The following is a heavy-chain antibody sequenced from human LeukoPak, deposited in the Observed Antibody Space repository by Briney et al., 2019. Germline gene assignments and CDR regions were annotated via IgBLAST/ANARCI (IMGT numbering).Heavy chain of an antibody. CDR3: ARGGSSHHAGI. V-gene: IGHV4-61*02. CDR1: GGSISSGSYY. D-gene: IGHD6-13*01. CDR2: IYTSGST. Sequence: SQTLSLTCTVSGGSISSGSYYWSWIRQPAGKGLEGIGRIYTSGSTNYNPSLKSRVTISVDTSKNQFSLKLSSVTAADTAVYYCARGGSSHHAGIWGQGTMVTVSS. J-gene: IGHJ3*02.